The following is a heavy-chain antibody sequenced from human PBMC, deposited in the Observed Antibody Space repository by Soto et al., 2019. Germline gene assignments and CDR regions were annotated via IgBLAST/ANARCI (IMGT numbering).Heavy chain of an antibody. CDR3: ARSSRGGNAGYFNL. CDR1: GFSVGSNY. D-gene: IGHD2-15*01. J-gene: IGHJ2*01. Sequence: EVQLVETGGGLIQPGGSLRLSCAVSGFSVGSNYMSWVRQAPGKGLEWVSVIYSGGTTHDADSVKGRFTTPRDNSKNMVYLQMNSLRVEDTAVYYCARSSRGGNAGYFNLWGRGTLVTVSS. V-gene: IGHV3-53*02. CDR2: IYSGGTT.